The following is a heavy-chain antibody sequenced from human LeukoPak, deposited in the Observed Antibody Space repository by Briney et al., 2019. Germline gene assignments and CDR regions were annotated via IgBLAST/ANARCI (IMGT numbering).Heavy chain of an antibody. V-gene: IGHV1-18*01. CDR2: ISTYNGDT. Sequence: GASVKVSCKASGYTFSSYGISWVRQAPGQGLEWMGWISTYNGDTHYAQKLQGRVTMTRDTSISTAYMELSRLRSDDTAVYYCARSPRRPYYYYMDVWGKGTTVTVSS. D-gene: IGHD1-1*01. CDR3: ARSPRRPYYYYMDV. CDR1: GYTFSSYG. J-gene: IGHJ6*03.